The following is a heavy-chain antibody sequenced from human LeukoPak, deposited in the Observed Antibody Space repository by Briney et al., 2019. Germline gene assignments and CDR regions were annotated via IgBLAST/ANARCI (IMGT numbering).Heavy chain of an antibody. CDR2: IRSKAYGGTT. CDR1: GFTFGDYA. D-gene: IGHD3-22*01. CDR3: TRIYDSSGELYYYYYMDV. Sequence: GGSLRLSCTASGFTFGDYAMSWVRQAPGKGLEWVGFIRSKAYGGTTEYAASVKGRFTISRDDSKSIAYLQMNSLKTEDTAVYYCTRIYDSSGELYYYYYMDVWGKGTTVTISS. J-gene: IGHJ6*03. V-gene: IGHV3-49*04.